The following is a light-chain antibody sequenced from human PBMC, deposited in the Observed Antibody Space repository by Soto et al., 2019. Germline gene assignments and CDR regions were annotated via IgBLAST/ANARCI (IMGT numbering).Light chain of an antibody. J-gene: IGKJ1*01. CDR2: GAS. V-gene: IGKV3-15*01. CDR3: QQYNNWPWT. CDR1: QSVSSN. Sequence: EIVMTQSPATLSVSPGERATLSCRASQSVSSNLAWYQQKPGQAPRLIIYGASTRATGIPARFSGSGSGTEFTLTISSLQSADFAVYYCQQYNNWPWTFGQGTKVEIK.